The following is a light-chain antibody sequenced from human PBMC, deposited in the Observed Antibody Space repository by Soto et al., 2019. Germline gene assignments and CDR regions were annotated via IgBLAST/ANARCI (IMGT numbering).Light chain of an antibody. Sequence: EIVLTQSPATLSLSPGERATLSCRASQSVSSYLAWYQQKPGQAPRLLIYDASNRTTGIQARFSGSGSGTDFTLTISSLEPEDFAVYYCQQRSNWPPLFAFGPGTKVDMK. CDR1: QSVSSY. V-gene: IGKV3-11*01. CDR3: QQRSNWPPLFA. J-gene: IGKJ3*01. CDR2: DAS.